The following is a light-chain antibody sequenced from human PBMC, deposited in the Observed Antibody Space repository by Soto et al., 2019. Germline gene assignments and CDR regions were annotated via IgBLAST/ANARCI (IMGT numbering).Light chain of an antibody. CDR1: QSVSSSY. J-gene: IGKJ1*01. V-gene: IGKV3-20*01. CDR3: QQYGSSPRT. CDR2: GAS. Sequence: EIVLTQSPGALAVSPGERATLSGRASQSVSSSYLAWYQQKPGQAPRLLIYGASSRATGIPDRFSGSGSGTDFTLTICRLEPEDFAVYYCQQYGSSPRTFGQGTKVDIK.